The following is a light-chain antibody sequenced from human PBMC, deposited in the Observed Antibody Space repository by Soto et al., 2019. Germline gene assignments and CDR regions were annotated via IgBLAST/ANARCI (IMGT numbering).Light chain of an antibody. Sequence: DIQMSQSPSTLSASVGDRVTISCRASRSLTRWLAWYQQKPGKAPELLIYDASGLERGVPSRFSGSGSGTECTLTISSLQPDDFATYYCQQYKKYSTFGGGTKVDIK. V-gene: IGKV1-5*01. CDR2: DAS. CDR1: RSLTRW. CDR3: QQYKKYST. J-gene: IGKJ4*01.